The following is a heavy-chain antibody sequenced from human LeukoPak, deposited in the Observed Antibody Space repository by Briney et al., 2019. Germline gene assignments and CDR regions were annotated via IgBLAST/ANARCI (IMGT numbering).Heavy chain of an antibody. Sequence: PSETLSLTCTISGGSISSYYWSRLRQPPGKGLEWLGYIYTSGSTNYNPSLKSRVTISVDTSENQFSLKLSSVTAADTAVYYCARLHEYSSSPSYYYYMDVCGKGTTVTVSS. D-gene: IGHD6-6*01. CDR3: ARLHEYSSSPSYYYYMDV. J-gene: IGHJ6*03. CDR1: GGSISSYY. V-gene: IGHV4-4*09. CDR2: IYTSGST.